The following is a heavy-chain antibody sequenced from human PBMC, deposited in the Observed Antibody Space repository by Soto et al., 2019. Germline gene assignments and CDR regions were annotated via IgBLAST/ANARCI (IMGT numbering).Heavy chain of an antibody. V-gene: IGHV3-53*04. Sequence: EVQLVESGGGLVQPGGSLRLSCAASGFTVSSNYMTWVRQAPGKGLEWVSLIYIGGITYYADSVKGRFTISRHHSESTLYLQMNNLRADDTAVYYCARGFCSGGSCPDYWGQGILVNVSS. CDR2: IYIGGIT. J-gene: IGHJ4*02. D-gene: IGHD2-15*01. CDR3: ARGFCSGGSCPDY. CDR1: GFTVSSNY.